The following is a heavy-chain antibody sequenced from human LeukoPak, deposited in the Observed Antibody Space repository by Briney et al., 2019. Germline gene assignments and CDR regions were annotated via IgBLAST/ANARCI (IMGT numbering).Heavy chain of an antibody. CDR2: INHDSTGP. V-gene: IGHV3-74*01. Sequence: GGSLRPSCAASGFSFTGYWMHWVRQAPGKGLVWVALINHDSTGPNYADSLKGRFSISRDNAKETLYLQMNSLRAEDTAVYYCARAGPDWRIDSWGQGTLVTVSS. CDR1: GFSFTGYW. CDR3: ARAGPDWRIDS. D-gene: IGHD3-9*01. J-gene: IGHJ4*02.